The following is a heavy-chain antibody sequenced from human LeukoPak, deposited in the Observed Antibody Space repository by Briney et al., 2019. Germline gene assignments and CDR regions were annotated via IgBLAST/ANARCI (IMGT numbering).Heavy chain of an antibody. D-gene: IGHD4-11*01. CDR2: ISAYNGNA. CDR1: GYTFTSYG. J-gene: IGHJ6*02. V-gene: IGHV1-18*01. CDR3: ARDQPSGYSNHFAPYYYYGMDV. Sequence: ASVKVSCKASGYTFTSYGISWVRQAPGQGPEWMGWISAYNGNANYAQKLKGRVTMTTDTSTSTAYMELRRLRSDDTAVYYCARDQPSGYSNHFAPYYYYGMDVWGQGTPVTVSS.